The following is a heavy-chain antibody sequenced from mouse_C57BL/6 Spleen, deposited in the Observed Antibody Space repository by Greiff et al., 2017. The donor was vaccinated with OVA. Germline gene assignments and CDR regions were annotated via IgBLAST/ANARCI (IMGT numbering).Heavy chain of an antibody. CDR1: GFTFSSYA. D-gene: IGHD1-1*01. Sequence: EVKLVESGEGLVKPGGSLKLSCAASGFTFSSYAMSWVRQTPEKRLEWVAYISSGGDYIYYADTVKGRFTISRDNARNTLYLQMSSLKSEDTAMYYCTREGDYYGSSYYFDYWGQGTTLTVSS. CDR2: ISSGGDYI. J-gene: IGHJ2*01. CDR3: TREGDYYGSSYYFDY. V-gene: IGHV5-9-1*02.